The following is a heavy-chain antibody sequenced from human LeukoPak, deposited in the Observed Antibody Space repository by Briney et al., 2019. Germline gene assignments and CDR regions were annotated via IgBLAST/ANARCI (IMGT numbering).Heavy chain of an antibody. CDR1: NYSFINYG. Sequence: ASVKVSCKASNYSFINYGIGWVRQAPGQGREWMGWVSAYNGKTSYAEQFRGRVTMTADTSTPTGYMELTGLTSDHTAVYYCRRFYSNFGDYWGQGTRVAVSS. CDR2: VSAYNGKT. D-gene: IGHD4-11*01. V-gene: IGHV1-18*01. J-gene: IGHJ4*02. CDR3: RRFYSNFGDY.